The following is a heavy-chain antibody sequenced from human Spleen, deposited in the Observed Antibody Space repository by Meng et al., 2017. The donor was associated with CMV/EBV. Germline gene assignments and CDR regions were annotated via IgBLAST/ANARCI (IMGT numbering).Heavy chain of an antibody. D-gene: IGHD6-19*01. CDR1: GYTFTGYY. CDR3: TRGFSIVVSGNWFDP. CDR2: INPNSGGT. V-gene: IGHV1-2*02. J-gene: IGHJ5*02. Sequence: ASVKVSCKASGYTFTGYYIHWVRQAPGQGLEWMGWINPNSGGTTPAQKFQGRVTMTRDTSISTAYMELSSLRSDDTAVYYCTRGFSIVVSGNWFDPWGQGTLVTVSS.